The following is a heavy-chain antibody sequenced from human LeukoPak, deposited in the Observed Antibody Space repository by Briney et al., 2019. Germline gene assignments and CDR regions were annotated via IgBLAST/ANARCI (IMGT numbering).Heavy chain of an antibody. D-gene: IGHD3-22*01. V-gene: IGHV2-5*02. Sequence: GPTLVKPTQTLTLTCTFSGFSLSTSGVGVGWIRQPPGKALEWLALIYWDDDKRYSPSLKSRLTITKDTSKIQVVLTMTNMDPVDTATYYCARLAIYDSSGYYYESWYFDLWGRGTLVTVSS. CDR2: IYWDDDK. CDR3: ARLAIYDSSGYYYESWYFDL. CDR1: GFSLSTSGVG. J-gene: IGHJ2*01.